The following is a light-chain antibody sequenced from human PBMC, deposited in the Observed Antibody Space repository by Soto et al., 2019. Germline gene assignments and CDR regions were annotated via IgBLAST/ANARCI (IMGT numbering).Light chain of an antibody. CDR2: EVS. CDR1: SSDVGAYKY. Sequence: QSPLPQPPSASGSPGQSVTISCTGTSSDVGAYKYVSWYQQYPGKAPKLMIYEVSKRPSGVPDRFSGSKSGNTASLTVSGLQAEDEADYYCTSYVGSNIWVFGGGTKLTVL. J-gene: IGLJ3*02. V-gene: IGLV2-8*01. CDR3: TSYVGSNIWV.